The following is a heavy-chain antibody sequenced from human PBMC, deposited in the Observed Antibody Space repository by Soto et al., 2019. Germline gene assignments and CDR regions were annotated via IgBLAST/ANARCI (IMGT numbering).Heavy chain of an antibody. CDR2: MNPNSGNT. CDR3: ARGLLWQQLVYYYYYYMDV. D-gene: IGHD6-13*01. Sequence: GASVKVSCKASGYTFTSYDINWVRQATGQGLEWMGWMNPNSGNTGYAQKFQGRVTMTRNTSISTAYMELSSLRSEDTAVYYCARGLLWQQLVYYYYYYMDVWGKGTTVTVSS. J-gene: IGHJ6*03. V-gene: IGHV1-8*01. CDR1: GYTFTSYD.